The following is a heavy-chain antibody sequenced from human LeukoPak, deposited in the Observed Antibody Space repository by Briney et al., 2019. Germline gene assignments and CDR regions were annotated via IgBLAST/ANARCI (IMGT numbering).Heavy chain of an antibody. CDR1: GGTFSSYA. J-gene: IGHJ6*02. CDR2: IIPILGIA. CDR3: ARDLPDHKFWHGENYGMDV. V-gene: IGHV1-69*04. Sequence: SVKVSCKASGGTFSSYAISWVRQAPGQGLEWMGRIIPILGIANYAQKFQGRVTITADKSTSTAYMELSSLRSEDTAVYYCARDLPDHKFWHGENYGMDVWGQGTTVTVSS.